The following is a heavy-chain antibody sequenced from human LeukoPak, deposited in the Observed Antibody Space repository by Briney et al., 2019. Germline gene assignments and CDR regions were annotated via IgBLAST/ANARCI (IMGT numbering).Heavy chain of an antibody. CDR2: TYYRSKWYS. V-gene: IGHV6-1*01. Sequence: SQTPSLTCAISGDSVSSNSAAWNWIRQSPSRGLEWLGRTYYRSKWYSRYALSVKSRITINPDTSKNQFSLQLDSVTPDDTAVYYRARGGSYPLDYWGQGTLVTVSS. CDR1: GDSVSSNSAA. CDR3: ARGGSYPLDY. J-gene: IGHJ4*02. D-gene: IGHD1-26*01.